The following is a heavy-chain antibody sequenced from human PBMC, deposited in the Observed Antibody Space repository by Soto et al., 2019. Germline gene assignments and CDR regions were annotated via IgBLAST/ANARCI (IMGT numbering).Heavy chain of an antibody. J-gene: IGHJ4*02. Sequence: SETLSLTCTVSGASINNGDYYWIWIRQTPEKGLEWVGYIYVTGTTYYNPSLKTRLAISIDRSKSQFSLRLTSVTAADTAVYYWARLYWRYYASSGYPDQWGQGTLVTLSS. CDR1: GASINNGDYY. D-gene: IGHD3-22*01. V-gene: IGHV4-30-4*01. CDR2: IYVTGTT. CDR3: ARLYWRYYASSGYPDQ.